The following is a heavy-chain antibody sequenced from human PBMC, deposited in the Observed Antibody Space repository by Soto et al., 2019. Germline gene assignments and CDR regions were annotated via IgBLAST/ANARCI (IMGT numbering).Heavy chain of an antibody. V-gene: IGHV1-69*12. CDR2: IVPIFRTA. CDR3: ARETSAPGTFREDASDI. CDR1: GDTFSNYV. J-gene: IGHJ3*02. Sequence: QVQLVQSGAEVKKPGSSVKVACKVSGDTFSNYVINWVRQAPGQGLEWMGAIVPIFRTANYAQKFHGRVTITADEFTITAYMKLSGLRSDDTATYYCARETSAPGTFREDASDIWGQGTLVTVSS. D-gene: IGHD6-13*01.